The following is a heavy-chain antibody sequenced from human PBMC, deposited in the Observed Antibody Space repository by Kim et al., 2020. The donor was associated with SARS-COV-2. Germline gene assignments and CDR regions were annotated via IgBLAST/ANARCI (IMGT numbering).Heavy chain of an antibody. CDR3: AKDLLGYSYGFDDAFDI. J-gene: IGHJ3*02. V-gene: IGHV3-30*18. CDR2: ISYDGSNK. D-gene: IGHD5-18*01. CDR1: GFTFSSYG. Sequence: GGSLRLSCAASGFTFSSYGMHWVRQAPGKGLEWVAVISYDGSNKYYADSVKGRFTISRDNSKNTLYLQMNSLRVEDTAVYYCAKDLLGYSYGFDDAFDIWGKGKMVPVSS.